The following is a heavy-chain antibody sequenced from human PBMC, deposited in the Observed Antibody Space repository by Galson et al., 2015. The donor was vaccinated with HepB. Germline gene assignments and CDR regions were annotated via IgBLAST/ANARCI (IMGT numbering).Heavy chain of an antibody. CDR1: GDSVSSNSAA. Sequence: CAISGDSVSSNSAAWNWIRQSPSRGLEWLGRTYYRSKWYNDYAVSVKSRITINPDTSKNQFSLQLNSVTPEDTAVYYCAREPHSYYYDSSGYYYFDYGGQGTLVTVSS. CDR2: TYYRSKWYN. CDR3: AREPHSYYYDSSGYYYFDY. D-gene: IGHD3-22*01. J-gene: IGHJ4*02. V-gene: IGHV6-1*01.